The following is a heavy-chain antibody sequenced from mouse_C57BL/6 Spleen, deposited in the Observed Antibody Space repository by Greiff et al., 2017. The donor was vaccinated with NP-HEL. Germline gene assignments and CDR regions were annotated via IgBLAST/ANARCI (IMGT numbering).Heavy chain of an antibody. V-gene: IGHV1-18*01. J-gene: IGHJ4*01. CDR1: GYTFTDYN. CDR3: ARGQLRLRRDYYAMDY. D-gene: IGHD3-2*02. Sequence: VQLQQSGPELVKPGASVKIPCKASGYTFTDYNMDWVKQSHGKSLEWIGDINPNNGGTIYNQKFKGKATLTVDKSSSTAYMELRSLTSEDTAVYYCARGQLRLRRDYYAMDYWGQGTSVTVSS. CDR2: INPNNGGT.